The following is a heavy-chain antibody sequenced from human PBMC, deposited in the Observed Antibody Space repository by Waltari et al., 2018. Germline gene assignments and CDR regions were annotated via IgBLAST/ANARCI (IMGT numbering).Heavy chain of an antibody. CDR2: IYYSGST. CDR1: GGPISSSSYY. D-gene: IGHD3-3*01. J-gene: IGHJ4*02. Sequence: QLQLQESGPGLVKPSETLSLTCTVSGGPISSSSYYWGWIRQPPGKGLEWIGSIYYSGSTYYNPSLKSRVTISVDTSKNQFSLKLSSVTAADTAVYYCARMAWGYDFWSGYYSDYWGQGTLVTVSS. V-gene: IGHV4-39*01. CDR3: ARMAWGYDFWSGYYSDY.